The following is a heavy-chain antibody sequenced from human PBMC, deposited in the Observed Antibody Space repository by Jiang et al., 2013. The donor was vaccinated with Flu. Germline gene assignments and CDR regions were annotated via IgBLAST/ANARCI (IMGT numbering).Heavy chain of an antibody. J-gene: IGHJ5*02. D-gene: IGHD4-17*01. V-gene: IGHV4-4*02. CDR3: CGLTTVTNMGNWFDP. CDR2: IHHSGST. Sequence: PGLVKPSGTLSLTCVVSGASINSTNWWSWVRQSPGEGLEWIGEIHHSGSTNYNMSLKSRITMSVDKSKNQFSLNLNSVTAADTAVYYCCGLTTVTNMGNWFDPWGQGTLVTVSS. CDR1: GASINSTNW.